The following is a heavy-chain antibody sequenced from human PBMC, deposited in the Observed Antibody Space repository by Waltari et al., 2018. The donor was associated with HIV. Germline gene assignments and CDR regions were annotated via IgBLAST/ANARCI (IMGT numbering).Heavy chain of an antibody. V-gene: IGHV4-59*08. CDR3: ARHVGSSWFWAFDI. CDR2: IYYTGST. J-gene: IGHJ3*02. Sequence: QVQLQESGPGLVKPSETLSATCAVSGGSLSGYFWSWIRQPPGQGLEWIVYIYYTGSTNYNPSLMGRVAISIDTSRNQFSLILNAMTAADTAVYFCARHVGSSWFWAFDIWGHGTMVTVSS. CDR1: GGSLSGYF. D-gene: IGHD6-13*01.